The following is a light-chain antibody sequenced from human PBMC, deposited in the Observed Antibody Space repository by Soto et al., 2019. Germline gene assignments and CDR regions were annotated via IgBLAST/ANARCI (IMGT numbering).Light chain of an antibody. Sequence: DIQMTQSPSTLSASVGDTVTITCRASQTISGWLAWYQQRPGKAPNLLIFDASTLESGVPSRFSGSGSGTTFTLTFSSLQSDDFATYYCLQYNGYYRTFGQGTKLDIK. CDR1: QTISGW. J-gene: IGKJ1*01. CDR3: LQYNGYYRT. CDR2: DAS. V-gene: IGKV1-5*01.